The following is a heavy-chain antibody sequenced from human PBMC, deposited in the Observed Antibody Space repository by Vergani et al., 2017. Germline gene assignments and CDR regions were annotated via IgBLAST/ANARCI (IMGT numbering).Heavy chain of an antibody. CDR2: ISSSSSYI. CDR1: GFTFSSYS. J-gene: IGHJ6*02. CDR3: ARSPGVYAMRHYYGMDG. V-gene: IGHV3-21*01. D-gene: IGHD2-8*01. Sequence: EVQLVESGGGLVKPGGSLRLSCAASGFTFSSYSMNWVRQAPGKGLEWVSSISSSSSYIYYADSVKGRFTISRDNSKNTLYLQMNSLRAEDTAVYYCARSPGVYAMRHYYGMDGWGQGTTVTVSS.